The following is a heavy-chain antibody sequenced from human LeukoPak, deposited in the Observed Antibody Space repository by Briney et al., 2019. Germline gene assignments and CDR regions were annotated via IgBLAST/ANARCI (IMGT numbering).Heavy chain of an antibody. CDR2: ISYDGSNK. J-gene: IGHJ6*02. CDR3: ARGAPAVAATLLYYYYYGMDV. CDR1: GFTFSSYA. V-gene: IGHV3-30-3*01. D-gene: IGHD2-15*01. Sequence: GGSLRLSCAASGFTFSSYAMHWVRQAPGKGLEWVAVISYDGSNKYYADSVKGRFTISRDNSKNTLYLQMNSLRAEDTAVYYCARGAPAVAATLLYYYYYGMDVWGQGTTVTVSS.